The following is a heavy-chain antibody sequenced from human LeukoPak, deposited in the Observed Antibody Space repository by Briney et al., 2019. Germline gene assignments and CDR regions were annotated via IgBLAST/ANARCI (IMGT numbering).Heavy chain of an antibody. CDR1: GGSFSGYY. Sequence: SETLSLTCAVYGGSFSGYYWSWIRQPPGKGLEWIGEINHSGSTNYNPSLKSRVTISVDTSKNQFSLKLSSVTAADPAVYYCARSPYYYDSSGYFTTGYYMDVWGKGTTVTVSS. D-gene: IGHD3-22*01. V-gene: IGHV4-34*01. CDR3: ARSPYYYDSSGYFTTGYYMDV. J-gene: IGHJ6*03. CDR2: INHSGST.